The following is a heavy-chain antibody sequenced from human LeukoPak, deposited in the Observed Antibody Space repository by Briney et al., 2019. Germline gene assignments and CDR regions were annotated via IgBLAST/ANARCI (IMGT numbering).Heavy chain of an antibody. Sequence: GGSLRLSCAASGFTFSSYSMNWVRQAPGKGLEWVSSISSSSSYIYYADSVKGRFTISRDNAKNSLYLQMNSLRAEDTAVYYCARRITMVRGAGPYYYMDVWGKGTTVTVSS. V-gene: IGHV3-21*01. J-gene: IGHJ6*03. CDR1: GFTFSSYS. CDR2: ISSSSSYI. CDR3: ARRITMVRGAGPYYYMDV. D-gene: IGHD3-10*01.